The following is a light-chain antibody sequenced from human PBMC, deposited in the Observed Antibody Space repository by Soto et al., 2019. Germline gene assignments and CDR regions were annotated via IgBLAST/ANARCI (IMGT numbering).Light chain of an antibody. CDR1: SSNIGAGYD. CDR3: SSYTSTRTYV. Sequence: QAVVTQPPSVSGAPGQRVTISCTGSSSNIGAGYDVHWYQQLPGTAPKLLIYGNSNRPSGVPDRFSGSKSGTSASLAITGLQAEDEADYYCSSYTSTRTYVFGTGTKLTVL. J-gene: IGLJ1*01. CDR2: GNS. V-gene: IGLV1-40*01.